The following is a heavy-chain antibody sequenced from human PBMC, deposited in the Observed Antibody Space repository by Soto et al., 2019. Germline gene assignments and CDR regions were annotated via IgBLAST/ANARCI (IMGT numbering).Heavy chain of an antibody. CDR3: ARDRLYDRSGYTYFDY. CDR1: GFTFSSYG. CDR2: IWYDGSNK. D-gene: IGHD3-22*01. Sequence: GGSLRLSCAASGFTFSSYGMHWVRQAPGKGLEWVAVIWYDGSNKYYADSVKGRFTISRDNSKNTLYLQMNSLRAEDTAVYYCARDRLYDRSGYTYFDYWGQGTLVTVSS. J-gene: IGHJ4*02. V-gene: IGHV3-33*01.